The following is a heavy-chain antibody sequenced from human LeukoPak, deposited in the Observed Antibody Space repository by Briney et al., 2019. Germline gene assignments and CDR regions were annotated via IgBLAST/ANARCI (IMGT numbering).Heavy chain of an antibody. CDR2: LYYSGST. CDR1: GGSISGSSYY. J-gene: IGHJ4*02. CDR3: ARAGYSGSYSYFDY. Sequence: PSETLSLTCTVSGGSISGSSYYWGWIRQPPGKGLEWIGSLYYSGSTNYNPSLKSRVTMSVDKSKNQFSLKLSSVTAADTAVYYCARAGYSGSYSYFDYWGQGTLVTVSS. D-gene: IGHD1-26*01. V-gene: IGHV4-39*07.